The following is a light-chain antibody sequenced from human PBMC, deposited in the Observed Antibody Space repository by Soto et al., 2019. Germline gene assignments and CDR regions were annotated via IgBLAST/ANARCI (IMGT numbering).Light chain of an antibody. Sequence: DIQMTQSPSSLSASVGDRVAITCRASQSINIYLNWYQQRPGRAPKPLIYAASNLQSGVPSRFSGDGVGTHFTLTISGLQPDDFATYHCQQSHTTPYTFGQGTRLEIK. CDR3: QQSHTTPYT. CDR1: QSINIY. CDR2: AAS. V-gene: IGKV1-39*01. J-gene: IGKJ5*01.